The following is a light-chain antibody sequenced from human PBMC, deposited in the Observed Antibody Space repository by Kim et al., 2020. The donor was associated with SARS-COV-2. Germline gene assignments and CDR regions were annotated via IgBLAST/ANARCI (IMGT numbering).Light chain of an antibody. CDR2: SAS. CDR3: QQYNSNPIT. V-gene: IGKV1-16*01. J-gene: IGKJ5*01. CDR1: QAISSF. Sequence: ASVGDRFTITCRASQAISSFLGWIQQKPGQAPKSVIYSASTLHSGVPSRFSGSGSGTDFTLTISDLQPEDFATYYCQQYNSNPITFGQGTRLEIK.